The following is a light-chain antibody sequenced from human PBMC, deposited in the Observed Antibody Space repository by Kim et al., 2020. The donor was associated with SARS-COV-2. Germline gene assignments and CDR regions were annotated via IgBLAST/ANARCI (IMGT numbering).Light chain of an antibody. CDR1: QSISSW. CDR3: QQYKSYWT. V-gene: IGKV1-5*03. J-gene: IGKJ1*01. Sequence: DIQMTQSPSTLSASVGDRVTITCRASQSISSWLAWYQQKPGKAPKLLIYKASSLESGVPSRFSGSGSGTEFTLTISSLQPDDFGTYYCQQYKSYWTFGQGTKVDIK. CDR2: KAS.